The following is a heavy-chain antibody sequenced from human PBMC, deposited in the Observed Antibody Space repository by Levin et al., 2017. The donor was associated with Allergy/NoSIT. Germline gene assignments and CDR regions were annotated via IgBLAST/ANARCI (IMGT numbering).Heavy chain of an antibody. J-gene: IGHJ4*02. V-gene: IGHV4-34*01. CDR1: GGSFSGYY. Sequence: SETLSLTCAVYGGSFSGYYWSWIRQPPGKGLEWIGEINHSGSTNYNPSLKSRVTISVDTSKNQFSLKLSSVTAADTAVYYCARGRYSSGWDAGAYYFDYWGQGTLVTVSS. CDR2: INHSGST. D-gene: IGHD6-19*01. CDR3: ARGRYSSGWDAGAYYFDY.